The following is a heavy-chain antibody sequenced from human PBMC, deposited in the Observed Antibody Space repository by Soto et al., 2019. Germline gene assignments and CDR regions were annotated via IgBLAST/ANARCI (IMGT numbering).Heavy chain of an antibody. CDR1: GGSISSGGYY. V-gene: IGHV4-31*03. J-gene: IGHJ6*02. CDR2: IYYSGST. Sequence: QVQLQESGPGLVKPSQTLSLTCTVSGGSISSGGYYWSWIRQHPGKGLEWFGYIYYSGSTYYNPSLKSRVTISVDTSKNQFSLKLSSVTAADTDVYYCAKGYCSGGSCYSDYGMDVWGQGTTVTVSS. D-gene: IGHD2-15*01. CDR3: AKGYCSGGSCYSDYGMDV.